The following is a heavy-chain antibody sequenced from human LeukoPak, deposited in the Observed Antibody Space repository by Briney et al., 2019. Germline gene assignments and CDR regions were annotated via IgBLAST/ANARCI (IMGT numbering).Heavy chain of an antibody. V-gene: IGHV3-15*01. CDR3: TTDTYYYDSSGYYYVGY. CDR1: GFTFSNAW. CDR2: IKSKTDGGTT. Sequence: GGSLRLSCTASGFTFSNAWMSWVRQAPGKGLEWVGRIKSKTDGGTTDYAAPVKGRFTISRDDSKNTLYLQMNSLKTEDTAVYYCTTDTYYYDSSGYYYVGYWGQGTLVTVSS. J-gene: IGHJ4*02. D-gene: IGHD3-22*01.